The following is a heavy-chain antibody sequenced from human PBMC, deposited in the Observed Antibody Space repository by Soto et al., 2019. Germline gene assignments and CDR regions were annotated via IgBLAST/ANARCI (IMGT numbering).Heavy chain of an antibody. V-gene: IGHV4-59*01. CDR3: ASSNIAAAGCYYYGMDV. CDR2: IYYSGST. J-gene: IGHJ6*02. CDR1: GDSISSYY. Sequence: QVQLQESGPGLVKPSETLSLTCTVSGDSISSYYWSWIRQPPGKGLEWIGYIYYSGSTNYNPSLKSRVTISVDTSKNQFSLNLSSVTAADTAVYYCASSNIAAAGCYYYGMDVWGRGTTVTVSS. D-gene: IGHD6-13*01.